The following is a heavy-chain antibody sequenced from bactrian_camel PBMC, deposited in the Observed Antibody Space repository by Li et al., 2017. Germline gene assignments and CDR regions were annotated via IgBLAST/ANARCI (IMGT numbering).Heavy chain of an antibody. CDR1: GYTVSEYC. J-gene: IGHJ4*01. CDR2: LNSRTDDST. D-gene: IGHD5*01. Sequence: VQLVESGGGSVQSGGSLRLSCKASGYTVSEYCMIWIRVAEGKERESIAALNSRTDDSTVYAESVKGRFTISIDNAKSTLYLQMNNLIADDTAMYYCAICLFAVFGLGRGTQVTVS. V-gene: IGHV3S31*01.